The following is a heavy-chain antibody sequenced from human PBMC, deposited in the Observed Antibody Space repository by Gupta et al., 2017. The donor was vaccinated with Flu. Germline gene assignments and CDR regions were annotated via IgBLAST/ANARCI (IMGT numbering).Heavy chain of an antibody. V-gene: IGHV3-21*01. J-gene: IGHJ4*02. CDR1: GFTFHTYG. D-gene: IGHD6-19*01. Sequence: EVQLVASGGGLVKPGGSLRPSCAASGFTFHTYGMNWVRQAPGKGLEWVSSISSSSSYIYYADSVKGRFTISRHNAKNSLYLQMNSLRAEDTAVYYCARAWDVTVAGTFDYWGQGTLVTVSS. CDR3: ARAWDVTVAGTFDY. CDR2: ISSSSSYI.